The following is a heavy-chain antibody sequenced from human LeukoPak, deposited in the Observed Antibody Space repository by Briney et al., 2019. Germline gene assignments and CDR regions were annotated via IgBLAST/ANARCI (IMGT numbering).Heavy chain of an antibody. CDR2: IYTSGST. CDR3: ARTITIRYYYMDV. J-gene: IGHJ6*03. Sequence: PSETLSLTCTVSGGSINTYYWSWIRQPPGKGLEWIGYIYTSGSTNYNPSLKSRVTISVDTSKNQFSLKLSSVTAADTAVYYCARTITIRYYYMDVWGKGTTVTVSS. CDR1: GGSINTYY. V-gene: IGHV4-4*09. D-gene: IGHD3-3*01.